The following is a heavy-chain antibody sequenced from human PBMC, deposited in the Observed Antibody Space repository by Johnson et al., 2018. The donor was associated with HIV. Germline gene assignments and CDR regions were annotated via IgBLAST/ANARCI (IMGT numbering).Heavy chain of an antibody. CDR2: ISYDGSNK. J-gene: IGHJ3*02. CDR3: ASPVWSGYPFDAFDI. D-gene: IGHD3-3*01. Sequence: QVQLVESGGGVVQPGRSLRLSCAASGFTFSSYAMHWVRQAPGKGLEWVAVISYDGSNKYYADSVKCRFTISRDNSKSTLSLQMNSLRAEDTAVYYCASPVWSGYPFDAFDIWGQGTMVTVSS. CDR1: GFTFSSYA. V-gene: IGHV3-30*04.